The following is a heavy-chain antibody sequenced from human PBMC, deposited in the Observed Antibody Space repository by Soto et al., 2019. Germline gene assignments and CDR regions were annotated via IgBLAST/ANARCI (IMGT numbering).Heavy chain of an antibody. CDR3: AKDVDIAATISYGMDV. J-gene: IGHJ6*02. D-gene: IGHD5-12*01. Sequence: GSLRLSCAASGFTSSNYGMHWVRQAPGKGLEWVAVISYDGSNKYYADSVKGRFTISRDNSKNTLYLQMNSLRAEDTAVYYCAKDVDIAATISYGMDVWGQGT. CDR1: GFTSSNYG. V-gene: IGHV3-30*18. CDR2: ISYDGSNK.